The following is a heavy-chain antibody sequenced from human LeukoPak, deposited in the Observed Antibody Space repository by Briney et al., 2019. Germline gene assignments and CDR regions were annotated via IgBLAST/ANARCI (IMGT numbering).Heavy chain of an antibody. CDR3: AREPYDFWSGTTTDY. V-gene: IGHV1-8*01. Sequence: ASVKVSCKASGYTFTSYDINWVRQATGQGLEWMGWMNPNSGNTGYAQKFQGRVTMTRDTSISTAYMELSRLRSDDTAVYYCAREPYDFWSGTTTDYWGQGTLVTVSS. CDR1: GYTFTSYD. J-gene: IGHJ4*02. CDR2: MNPNSGNT. D-gene: IGHD3-3*01.